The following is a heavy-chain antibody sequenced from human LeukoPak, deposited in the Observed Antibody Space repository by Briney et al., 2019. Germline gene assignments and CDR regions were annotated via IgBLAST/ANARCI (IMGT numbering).Heavy chain of an antibody. V-gene: IGHV4/OR15-8*02. Sequence: PSETLSLTCGVSGGSISGTNWWCCVRQPPGQGLEGIGEISLAGQTNYNPSLNGRVTMSLDKSSKQLSLDLASVTASDTATYYCSRESGAFCPFGYWGQGTLVIVSS. CDR1: GGSISGTNW. CDR3: SRESGAFCPFGY. CDR2: ISLAGQT. D-gene: IGHD1-26*01. J-gene: IGHJ4*02.